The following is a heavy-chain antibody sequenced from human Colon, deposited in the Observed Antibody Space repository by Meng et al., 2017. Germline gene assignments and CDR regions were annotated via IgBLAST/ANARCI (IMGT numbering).Heavy chain of an antibody. D-gene: IGHD6-13*01. J-gene: IGHJ5*02. CDR2: VSVFNGVT. CDR1: GYSFIDYG. Sequence: VHLVQAGAEVGKPGSSMKVLCKASGYSFIDYGISWVRQAPGQGLEWMGWVSVFNGVTNYAQKFRGRVTMTADTSTATAYMELRSLTSDDTAVYYCARTPFTASAGTIGNWFDPWGQGTLVTVSS. CDR3: ARTPFTASAGTIGNWFDP. V-gene: IGHV1-18*01.